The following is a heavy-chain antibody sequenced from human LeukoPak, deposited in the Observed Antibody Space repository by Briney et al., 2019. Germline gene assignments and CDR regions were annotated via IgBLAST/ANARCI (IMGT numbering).Heavy chain of an antibody. J-gene: IGHJ4*02. CDR3: ARTGRWGGDVTFFDY. D-gene: IGHD3-16*01. CDR2: IYTSGST. Sequence: SQTLSLTCTVSGGSISSYYWSWIRQPAGKGLEWIGRIYTSGSTNYNPSLKSRVTMSVDTSKNQFSLKLSSVTAADTAVYYCARTGRWGGDVTFFDYWGQGTLVTVSS. CDR1: GGSISSYY. V-gene: IGHV4-4*07.